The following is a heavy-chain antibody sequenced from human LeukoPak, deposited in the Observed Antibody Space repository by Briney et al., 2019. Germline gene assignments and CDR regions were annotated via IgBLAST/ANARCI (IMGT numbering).Heavy chain of an antibody. CDR1: GGSISGYY. CDR3: ARGGVPGAGNWFDP. V-gene: IGHV4-4*07. J-gene: IGHJ5*02. D-gene: IGHD4/OR15-4a*01. CDR2: IYTSGST. Sequence: SETLSLTCTVSGGSISGYYWTWIRQPAGKGLEWIGRIYTSGSTRYNPSLESRVTMSVDTSKNQFSLDLTSVTAADTAVYYCARGGVPGAGNWFDPRGQGTLVIVSS.